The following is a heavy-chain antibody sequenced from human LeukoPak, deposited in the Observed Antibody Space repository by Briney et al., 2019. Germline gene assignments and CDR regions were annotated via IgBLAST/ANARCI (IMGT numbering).Heavy chain of an antibody. CDR2: TIPIFGTA. J-gene: IGHJ4*02. Sequence: SVKVSCKASGYTFTGYYVHWVRQAPGQGLEWMGRTIPIFGTANYAQKFQGRVTITTDESTSTAYMELSSLRSEDTAVYYCARVGLLTGVIDYWGQGTLVTVSS. D-gene: IGHD7-27*01. CDR1: GYTFTGYY. CDR3: ARVGLLTGVIDY. V-gene: IGHV1-69*05.